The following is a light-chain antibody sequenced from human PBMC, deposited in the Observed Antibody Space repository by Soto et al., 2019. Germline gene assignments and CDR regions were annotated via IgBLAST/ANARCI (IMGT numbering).Light chain of an antibody. J-gene: IGKJ1*01. Sequence: EIVLTQSPGALSLSPGERATLSCGASQSVSSSYLAWYQQKPGQAPRLLIYGASTRATGLPDRFSGSGSGTDFPLTISRLEREDFAVYYCKQYGSSPRTFGQGPKVEIK. CDR1: QSVSSSY. CDR2: GAS. CDR3: KQYGSSPRT. V-gene: IGKV3-20*01.